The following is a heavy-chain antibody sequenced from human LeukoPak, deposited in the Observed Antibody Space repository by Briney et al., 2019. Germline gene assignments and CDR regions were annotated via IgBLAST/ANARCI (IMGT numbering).Heavy chain of an antibody. D-gene: IGHD5-24*01. CDR1: GGSIRSSSYY. V-gene: IGHV4-39*01. Sequence: SETLSLTCTASGGSIRSSSYYWGWIRQPPGKGLEWIGSIYYDGSPYYNPSLKSRVTISVDTSKNQFSLKVRSVTTADTAVYYCARQVLEMTAMYAFDIWGQGTIVTVSS. CDR2: IYYDGSP. J-gene: IGHJ3*02. CDR3: ARQVLEMTAMYAFDI.